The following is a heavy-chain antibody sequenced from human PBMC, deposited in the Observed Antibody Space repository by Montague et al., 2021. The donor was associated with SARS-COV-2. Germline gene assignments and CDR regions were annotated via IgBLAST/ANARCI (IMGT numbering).Heavy chain of an antibody. J-gene: IGHJ3*02. Sequence: SETLSLTCTVSGGSISSYYWSWIRQPPGKGLEWIGYIYYSGSTNYNPSLKSRVTISVDTSKNQFSLKLSSVPAADTAVYYCARRGMGYDSSGYPPDAFDIWGQGTMVTVSS. CDR3: ARRGMGYDSSGYPPDAFDI. D-gene: IGHD3-22*01. V-gene: IGHV4-59*01. CDR1: GGSISSYY. CDR2: IYYSGST.